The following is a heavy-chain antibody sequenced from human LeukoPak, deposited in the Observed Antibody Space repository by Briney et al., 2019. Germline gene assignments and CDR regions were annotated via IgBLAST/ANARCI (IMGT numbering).Heavy chain of an antibody. J-gene: IGHJ4*02. Sequence: GTLRLSCAASGFTFSSHGMSWVRQAPGKGLEWVSAISGSGGSTYYADSVKGRFTISRDNSKNTLYLQMNSLRAEDTAVYYCAKWQQLPGHDYWGQGTLVTVSS. V-gene: IGHV3-23*01. CDR2: ISGSGGST. CDR1: GFTFSSHG. D-gene: IGHD6-13*01. CDR3: AKWQQLPGHDY.